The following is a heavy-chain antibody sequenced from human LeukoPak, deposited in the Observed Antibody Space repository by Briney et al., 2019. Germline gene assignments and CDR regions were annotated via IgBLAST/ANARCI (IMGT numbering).Heavy chain of an antibody. CDR3: ARAVVNYYYYYMDV. V-gene: IGHV1-46*01. CDR2: INPSGGST. J-gene: IGHJ6*03. CDR1: GYTFTSYY. D-gene: IGHD4-23*01. Sequence: ASVKVSCKASGYTFTSYYMHWVRQAPGQGLEWMGIINPSGGSTSYAQKFQGRVTITADESTSTAYMELSSLRSEDTAVYYCARAVVNYYYYYMDVWGKGTTVTISS.